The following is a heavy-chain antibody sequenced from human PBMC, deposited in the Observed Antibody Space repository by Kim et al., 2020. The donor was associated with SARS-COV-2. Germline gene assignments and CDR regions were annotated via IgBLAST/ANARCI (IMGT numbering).Heavy chain of an antibody. Sequence: GGSLRLSCAASGFTVSSNYMSWVRQAPGKGLEWVSIIYSGGSTYYADSVKGRFTISRDNSKNTLYLQMNSLRAEDTAVYYCAREISDYYDSSGYYGKRGVWGQGTTVTVSS. CDR2: IYSGGST. CDR3: AREISDYYDSSGYYGKRGV. D-gene: IGHD3-22*01. V-gene: IGHV3-53*01. CDR1: GFTVSSNY. J-gene: IGHJ6*02.